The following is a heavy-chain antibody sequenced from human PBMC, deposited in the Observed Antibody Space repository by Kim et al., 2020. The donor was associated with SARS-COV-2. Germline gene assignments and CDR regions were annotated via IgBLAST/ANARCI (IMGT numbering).Heavy chain of an antibody. J-gene: IGHJ4*02. CDR3: ARGSNGWYYFDY. CDR1: GYTFTAYY. V-gene: IGHV1-2*06. D-gene: IGHD6-19*01. Sequence: ASVKVSCKASGYTFTAYYMHWVRQAPGQGLEWMGRINPNSGGTNDAQKFQGRVTMTRDTSISTVYMVLSSLTSDDTAVYYCARGSNGWYYFDYWGQGTLVTVSS. CDR2: INPNSGGT.